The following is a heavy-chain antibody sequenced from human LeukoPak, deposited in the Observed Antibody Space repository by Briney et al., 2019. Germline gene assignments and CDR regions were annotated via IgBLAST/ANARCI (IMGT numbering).Heavy chain of an antibody. Sequence: ASVKVSCKVSGYTLTELSMHWVRHAPGKGLEWMGGFDPEDGETIYAQKFQGRVTMTEDTSTDTAYMELSSLRSEDTAVYYCATLSELLWFGELSSYFDYWGQGTLVTVSS. V-gene: IGHV1-24*01. CDR2: FDPEDGET. CDR1: GYTLTELS. CDR3: ATLSELLWFGELSSYFDY. J-gene: IGHJ4*02. D-gene: IGHD3-10*01.